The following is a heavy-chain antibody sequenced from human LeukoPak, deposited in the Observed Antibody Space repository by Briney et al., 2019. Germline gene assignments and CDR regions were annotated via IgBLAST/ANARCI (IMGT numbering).Heavy chain of an antibody. CDR1: GFTFSSYA. V-gene: IGHV3-23*01. CDR2: ISGSGGDT. J-gene: IGHJ4*02. D-gene: IGHD2-15*01. CDR3: ASRDPCIGGTCYGLTY. Sequence: PGGSLRLSCAASGFTFSSYAMTWVRQAPGKGLEWVSTISGSGGDTYYADSVKGRFTISRDNSKNTLYLQMHSLRAEDTAVHYCASRDPCIGGTCYGLTYWGQGTLVTVSS.